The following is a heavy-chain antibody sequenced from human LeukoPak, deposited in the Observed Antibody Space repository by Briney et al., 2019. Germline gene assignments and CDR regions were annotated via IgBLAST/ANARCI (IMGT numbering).Heavy chain of an antibody. J-gene: IGHJ4*02. V-gene: IGHV4-34*01. CDR1: GGSFSGYY. Sequence: SETLSLTCAVYGGSFSGYYWSWIRQPPGKGLEWIGEINHSGSTNYNPSLKSRVTISVDTSKNQFSLKLSSVTAADTAVYYCARVGNYLDYWGQGTLVTVSS. CDR2: INHSGST. CDR3: ARVGNYLDY.